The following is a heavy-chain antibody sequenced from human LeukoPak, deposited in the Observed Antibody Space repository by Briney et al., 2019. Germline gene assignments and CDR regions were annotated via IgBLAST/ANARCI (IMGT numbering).Heavy chain of an antibody. CDR2: IYPSGAT. J-gene: IGHJ4*02. CDR3: AGYHNWFLNDH. D-gene: IGHD1-1*01. Sequence: PSETLSLTCAVYGGSFGDYYWSWFRQPPGKGLEWIGEIYPSGATFYNPSLKSRVTVSKDTSKSQFSLNLRFVTAADTALYYCAGYHNWFLNDHWGQGTLVTVSS. V-gene: IGHV4-34*01. CDR1: GGSFGDYY.